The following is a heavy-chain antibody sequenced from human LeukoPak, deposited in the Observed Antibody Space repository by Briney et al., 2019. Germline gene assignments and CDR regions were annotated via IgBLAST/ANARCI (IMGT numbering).Heavy chain of an antibody. V-gene: IGHV3-48*02. CDR1: GFTFSSYS. CDR3: ARGDNYDFWSGYYTALGAFDI. CDR2: ISSSSSTI. J-gene: IGHJ3*02. D-gene: IGHD3-3*01. Sequence: GGSLRLSCAASGFTFSSYSMNWVRQAPGKGLEWVSYISSSSSTIYYADSVKGRFTISRDNAKNSLYLQMNSLRDEDTAVYYRARGDNYDFWSGYYTALGAFDIWGQGTMVTVSS.